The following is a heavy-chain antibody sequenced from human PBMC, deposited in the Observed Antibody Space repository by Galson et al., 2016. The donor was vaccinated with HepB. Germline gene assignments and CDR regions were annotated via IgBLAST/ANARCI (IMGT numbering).Heavy chain of an antibody. CDR1: GFTFSSWS. D-gene: IGHD6-13*01. J-gene: IGHJ5*02. Sequence: SLRLSCAASGFTFSSWSMNWVRQAPGKGLEWVSSITARSRDIYYADSVKGRFTISRDNAKGTVYLQMDSLGHDGTAVYYCARGFSSSWRSSWGQGTLVTVSS. CDR3: ARGFSSSWRSS. CDR2: ITARSRDI. V-gene: IGHV3-21*01.